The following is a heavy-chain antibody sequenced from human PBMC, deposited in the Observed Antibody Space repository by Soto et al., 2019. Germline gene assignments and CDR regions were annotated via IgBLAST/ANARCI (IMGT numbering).Heavy chain of an antibody. J-gene: IGHJ5*01. CDR1: GFTFSRYG. Sequence: GGSLRLSCAASGFTFSRYGMNWLRQAPGKGLEWVASISSSTSCVYYADSVKGRFSTSRDNAKNILYLEMYALRTEDTAVYYCARDPSEGRVGNWFESWGQGTLVTVSS. V-gene: IGHV3-21*06. CDR3: ARDPSEGRVGNWFES. CDR2: ISSSTSCV. D-gene: IGHD2-2*01.